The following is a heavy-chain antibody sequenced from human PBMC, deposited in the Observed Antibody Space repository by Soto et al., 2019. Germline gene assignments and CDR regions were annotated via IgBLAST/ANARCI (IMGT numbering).Heavy chain of an antibody. D-gene: IGHD2-2*01. CDR1: GFTFSSYG. J-gene: IGHJ6*02. V-gene: IGHV3-33*01. Sequence: PGGSLRLSCAASGFTFSSYGMHWVRQAPGKGLEWVAVIWYDGSNKYYADSVKGRFTISRDNSKNTLYLQMNSLRAEDTAVYYCARDHCSSTSCYRDYYYYYGMDVWGQGTTVTVSS. CDR2: IWYDGSNK. CDR3: ARDHCSSTSCYRDYYYYYGMDV.